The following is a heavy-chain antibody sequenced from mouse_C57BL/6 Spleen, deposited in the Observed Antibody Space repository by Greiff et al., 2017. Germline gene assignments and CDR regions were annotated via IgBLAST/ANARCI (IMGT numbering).Heavy chain of an antibody. D-gene: IGHD1-1*01. CDR1: GYTFTSYD. Sequence: QVQLQQSGPELVKPGASVKLSCKASGYTFTSYDINWVKQRPGQGLEWIGWIYPRDGSTKYNEKFKGKATLTVDTSSSTAYMELHSLTSEDSAVYFCARRRDYGSSWGNWYFDVWGTGTTVTVSS. J-gene: IGHJ1*03. CDR3: ARRRDYGSSWGNWYFDV. V-gene: IGHV1-85*01. CDR2: IYPRDGST.